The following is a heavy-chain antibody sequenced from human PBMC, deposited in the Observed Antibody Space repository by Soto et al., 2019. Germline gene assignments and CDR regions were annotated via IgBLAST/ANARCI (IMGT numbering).Heavy chain of an antibody. D-gene: IGHD3-10*01. CDR2: ISWNSGTI. CDR1: GFSFYDYA. CDR3: ARDVWSRASGPPDS. J-gene: IGHJ4*02. V-gene: IGHV3-9*01. Sequence: GGSLRLACAASGFSFYDYAMHFFRQSPWKGLEWVTGISWNSGTIGYADSVKGRFTISRDNAKNSLYLQMNSLRAEDTALYYCARDVWSRASGPPDSWGQGTLVTVSS.